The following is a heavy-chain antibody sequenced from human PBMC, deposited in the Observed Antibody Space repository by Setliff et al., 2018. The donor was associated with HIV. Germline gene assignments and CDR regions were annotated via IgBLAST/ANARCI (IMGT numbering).Heavy chain of an antibody. CDR2: IYTSGST. Sequence: SETLSLTCTVSGVSISSGSYYWNWLRQPAGKGLGWIGRIYTSGSTNYNPSLKSRVTISVDTSKNQFSLKLSSVTAADTAVYYCAREDYYYYGRDVWGQGTTVT. CDR3: AREDYYYYGRDV. V-gene: IGHV4-61*02. CDR1: GVSISSGSYY. J-gene: IGHJ6*02.